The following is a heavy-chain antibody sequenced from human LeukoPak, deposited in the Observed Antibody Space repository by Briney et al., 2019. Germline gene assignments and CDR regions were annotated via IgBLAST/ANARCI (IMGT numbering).Heavy chain of an antibody. CDR3: ARGGGDYDPYYFDY. D-gene: IGHD4-17*01. CDR1: GGSISSYY. J-gene: IGHJ4*02. V-gene: IGHV4-4*07. Sequence: PSETLSLTCTVSGGSISSYYWSWIRQPAGKGLEWIGRIYTSGSTNYNPSLKSRVTMSVDTSKNQFSLKLSSVTAADTAVYYCARGGGDYDPYYFDYWGQGTLVTVSS. CDR2: IYTSGST.